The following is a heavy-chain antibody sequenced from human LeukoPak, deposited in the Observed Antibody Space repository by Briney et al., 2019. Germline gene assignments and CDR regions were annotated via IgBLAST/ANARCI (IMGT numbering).Heavy chain of an antibody. Sequence: GGSLRLSCAASGFTFSSYAMNWVRQAPGKGLEWISGISGSGDSTYYADSVKGRFTISRDNSKNTLYLQMNSLRVEDTAVYYCASGYNSDSWGQGTLVIVSS. D-gene: IGHD1-20*01. CDR2: ISGSGDST. J-gene: IGHJ4*02. V-gene: IGHV3-23*01. CDR1: GFTFSSYA. CDR3: ASGYNSDS.